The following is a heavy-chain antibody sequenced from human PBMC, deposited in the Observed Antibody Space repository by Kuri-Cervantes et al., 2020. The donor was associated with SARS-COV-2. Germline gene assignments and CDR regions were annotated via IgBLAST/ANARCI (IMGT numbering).Heavy chain of an antibody. Sequence: SCKASGSTFTSNYMHWVRQAPGQGLEWLGGIIPIFGTANYAQKFQSRVTITADKSTSPAYRELSSLRSKDTAVYYCALDAEVGPGDYWGQGTLVTVSS. CDR3: ALDAEVGPGDY. CDR1: GSTFTSNY. J-gene: IGHJ4*02. D-gene: IGHD1-14*01. V-gene: IGHV1-69*06. CDR2: IIPIFGTA.